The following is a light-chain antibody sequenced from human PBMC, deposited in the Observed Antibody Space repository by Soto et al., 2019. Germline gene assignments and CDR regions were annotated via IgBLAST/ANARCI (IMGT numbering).Light chain of an antibody. V-gene: IGKV3-20*01. CDR1: QSVSSSY. CDR2: GAS. Sequence: EIVLTQSPGPLSLSPGERATLSCRASQSVSSSYLAWYQQKPGQAPRLLIYGASSRATGIPDRFSGSGSGTDFTLTISRLEPEDFAVYYCQQYGSSPFGGGTKVDIK. J-gene: IGKJ4*01. CDR3: QQYGSSP.